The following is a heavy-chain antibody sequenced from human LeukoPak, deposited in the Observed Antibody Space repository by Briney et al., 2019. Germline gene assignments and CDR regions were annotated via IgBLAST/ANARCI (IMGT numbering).Heavy chain of an antibody. Sequence: SETLSLTCTVSGGSISTSNYYGGWIRHPPGEGLEWIGNMFYRGSTYYSPSRKRRVNISLDTSRNQFSLKPNSVTAADRAVYYCAKSNGYGLVDIWGQGTMVTVSS. J-gene: IGHJ3*02. D-gene: IGHD3-10*01. V-gene: IGHV4-39*07. CDR2: MFYRGST. CDR1: GGSISTSNYY. CDR3: AKSNGYGLVDI.